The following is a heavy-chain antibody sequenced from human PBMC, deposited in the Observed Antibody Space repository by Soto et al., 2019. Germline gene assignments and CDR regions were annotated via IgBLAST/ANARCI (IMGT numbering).Heavy chain of an antibody. CDR2: IYYSGST. J-gene: IGHJ6*02. V-gene: IGHV4-59*12. D-gene: IGHD1-26*01. CDR3: ARGDGSVTAGYYYYGMDV. CDR1: GGSISSYY. Sequence: LSLTCTVSGGSISSYYWSWIRQPPGKGLEWIAYIYYSGSTNYNPSLKSRVTISVDTSKNQFSLKLSSVTAADTAVYYCARGDGSVTAGYYYYGMDVWGQGTTVTVSS.